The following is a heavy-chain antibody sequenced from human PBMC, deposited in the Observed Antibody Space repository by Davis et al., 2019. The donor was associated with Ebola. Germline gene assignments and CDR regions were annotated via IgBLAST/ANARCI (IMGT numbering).Heavy chain of an antibody. V-gene: IGHV3-33*01. CDR3: TCTWSSFDY. D-gene: IGHD3-10*01. CDR2: IWFDGSNK. J-gene: IGHJ4*02. Sequence: GESLKISCAASGFTFSSYGMHWVRQAPGKGLEWVAVIWFDGSNKYYADSVKGRFTISRDNSKNTLYLQMNSLRAEDTAVYYCTCTWSSFDYWGQGTLVTVSS. CDR1: GFTFSSYG.